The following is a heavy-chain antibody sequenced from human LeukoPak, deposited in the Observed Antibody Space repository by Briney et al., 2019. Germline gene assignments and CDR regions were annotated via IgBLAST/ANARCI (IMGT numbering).Heavy chain of an antibody. CDR3: AGSITMVRGVISNWFDP. D-gene: IGHD3-10*01. J-gene: IGHJ5*02. CDR2: IYTSGST. CDR1: GGSISSYY. V-gene: IGHV4-4*07. Sequence: PSETLSLTCTVSGGSISSYYWSWTRQPAGKGLEWIGRIYTSGSTNYNPSLKSRVTMSVDTSKNQFSLKLSSVTAADTAVYYCAGSITMVRGVISNWFDPWGQGTLVTVSS.